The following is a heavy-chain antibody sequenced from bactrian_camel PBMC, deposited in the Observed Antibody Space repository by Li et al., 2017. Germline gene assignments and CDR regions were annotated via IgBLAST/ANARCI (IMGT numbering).Heavy chain of an antibody. CDR3: AAQTDCRWPTRSPYEYNY. CDR1: TYTTGYC. D-gene: IGHD1*01. CDR2: IDSDGET. J-gene: IGHJ4*01. Sequence: HVQLVESGGGSVQAGGTLKLSCKGSTYTTGYCLAWFRQAPGKEREGVASIDSDGETTYADSVEGRFTISKDDAKNTLYLQMNSLKPEDTAMYHCAAQTDCRWPTRSPYEYNYWGQGTQVTVS. V-gene: IGHV3S55*01.